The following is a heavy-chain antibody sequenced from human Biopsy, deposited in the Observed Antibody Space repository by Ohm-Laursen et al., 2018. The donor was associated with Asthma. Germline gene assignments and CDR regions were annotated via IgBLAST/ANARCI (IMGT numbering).Heavy chain of an antibody. CDR1: GAYIGSRDHH. D-gene: IGHD4-17*01. CDR3: ARVASYGDLYFGIDV. J-gene: IGHJ6*02. V-gene: IGHV4-30-4*01. Sequence: TLSLTCTVGGAYIGSRDHHWSWIRQSPGTGLEWIGFVFWSGTTHYNRSLERRLSISIDTTRNEFSMTLRSVTAAGTAVYFCARVASYGDLYFGIDVWGPGTTVSVSS. CDR2: VFWSGTT.